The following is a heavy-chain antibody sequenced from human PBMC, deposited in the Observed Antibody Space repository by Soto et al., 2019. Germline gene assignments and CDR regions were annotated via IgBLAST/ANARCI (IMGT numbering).Heavy chain of an antibody. Sequence: GGSLRLSCAASGFTFDDYAMHWVRQAPGKGLEWVSGISWNSGSIGYADSVKGRFTISRDNAKNSLYLQMNSLRAEDTALYYCAKSVGGSRLFDYWGQGTLVTVSS. J-gene: IGHJ4*02. D-gene: IGHD2-15*01. CDR2: ISWNSGSI. CDR1: GFTFDDYA. V-gene: IGHV3-9*01. CDR3: AKSVGGSRLFDY.